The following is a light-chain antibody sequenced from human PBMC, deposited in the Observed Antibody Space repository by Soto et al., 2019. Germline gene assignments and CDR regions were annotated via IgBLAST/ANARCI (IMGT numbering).Light chain of an antibody. J-gene: IGLJ3*02. Sequence: QSVLTQPPSVSGAPGQRVTISCTGSSSNIGAGYDVHWYQQLPGTSPKLLIYGNNNRTSGVPDRFSGSKSGTSASLAITGLQAEDEADYYCQSYDSSLSGFWVFGGGTKPTVL. V-gene: IGLV1-40*01. CDR1: SSNIGAGYD. CDR2: GNN. CDR3: QSYDSSLSGFWV.